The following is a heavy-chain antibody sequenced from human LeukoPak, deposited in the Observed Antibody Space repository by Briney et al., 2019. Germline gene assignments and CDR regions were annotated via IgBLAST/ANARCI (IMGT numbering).Heavy chain of an antibody. V-gene: IGHV3-7*03. Sequence: VRQAPGKGLEWVANINQDAGETHYVSSVKGRFTISRDNAKNSLYLQMNSLRVEDTAVYYCARDLAAAATWGQGTLDTVSS. J-gene: IGHJ1*01. CDR2: INQDAGET. D-gene: IGHD6-13*01. CDR3: ARDLAAAAT.